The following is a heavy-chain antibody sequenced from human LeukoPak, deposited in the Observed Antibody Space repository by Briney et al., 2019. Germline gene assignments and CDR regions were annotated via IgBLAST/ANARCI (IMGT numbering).Heavy chain of an antibody. Sequence: GGSLRLSCAASGFTFSSYAMSWVRQAPGKGLEWVSGISGSGGITYYADSVKGRFTISRDNSKNTLYLQMNSLRVEDTAVYYCAKIPYSSGWVQNWFDPWGQGTLVTVSS. D-gene: IGHD6-19*01. CDR1: GFTFSSYA. CDR2: ISGSGGIT. J-gene: IGHJ5*02. V-gene: IGHV3-23*01. CDR3: AKIPYSSGWVQNWFDP.